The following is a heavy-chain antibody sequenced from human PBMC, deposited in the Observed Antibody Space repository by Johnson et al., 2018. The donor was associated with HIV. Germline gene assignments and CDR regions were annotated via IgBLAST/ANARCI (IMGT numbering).Heavy chain of an antibody. D-gene: IGHD1-26*01. J-gene: IGHJ3*02. CDR3: AKALGWELSI. CDR1: GFTFSSYG. CDR2: IRYDGSNQ. Sequence: VQLVESGGGVVQPGGSLRLSCAASGFTFSSYGMHWVRQAPGKGLEWVAFIRYDGSNQYYADSVKGRFTISRDNSKNTLYLQMNSLRAEDTAVYYCAKALGWELSIWGQGTMVTVSS. V-gene: IGHV3-30*02.